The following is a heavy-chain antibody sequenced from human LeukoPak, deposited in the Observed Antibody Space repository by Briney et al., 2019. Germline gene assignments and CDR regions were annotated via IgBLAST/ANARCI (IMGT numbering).Heavy chain of an antibody. Sequence: SETLSLTCTVSGGSISTYYWTWLRQPPGKGLEWIGYISYTGSTSYNPSLKTRVTISLDTSKNQFSLRLAYVTAADTAIYYCAAENGNFWIGYHYFEDWGQGSLVSVSS. CDR2: ISYTGST. CDR1: GGSISTYY. J-gene: IGHJ4*02. V-gene: IGHV4-59*08. D-gene: IGHD3-3*01. CDR3: AAENGNFWIGYHYFED.